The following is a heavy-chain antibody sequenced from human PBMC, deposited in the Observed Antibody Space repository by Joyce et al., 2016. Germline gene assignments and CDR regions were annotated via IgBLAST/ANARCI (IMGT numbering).Heavy chain of an antibody. CDR2: ISGTSYYI. V-gene: IGHV3-21*01. CDR3: ARGGISYYYAMDV. CDR1: GSTFSSSS. D-gene: IGHD3-16*01. Sequence: QLVESGGGVVKPGGSLRLSCESSGSTFSSSSMSWFRQAPGKGLEWVAAISGTSYYILHAETVRGRFTVYRDNAKKTLYLQINSLRAEDSAVFYCARGGISYYYAMDVWGQGTTVTVSS. J-gene: IGHJ6*02.